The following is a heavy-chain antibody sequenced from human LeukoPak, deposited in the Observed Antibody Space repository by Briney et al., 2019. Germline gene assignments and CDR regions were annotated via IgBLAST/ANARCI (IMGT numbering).Heavy chain of an antibody. CDR1: GFSFSSYT. D-gene: IGHD6-13*01. CDR2: IRSSSSYI. J-gene: IGHJ4*02. V-gene: IGHV3-21*01. CDR3: ARDPQGYSSSWFDY. Sequence: KPGGSLRLSCAAPGFSFSSYTMKWVRQAPGKGLELVSSIRSSSSYIYYADSLKGRFTISRDNAKNSLYLQMNSLRAEDTAVYYCARDPQGYSSSWFDYWGQGTLVTVSS.